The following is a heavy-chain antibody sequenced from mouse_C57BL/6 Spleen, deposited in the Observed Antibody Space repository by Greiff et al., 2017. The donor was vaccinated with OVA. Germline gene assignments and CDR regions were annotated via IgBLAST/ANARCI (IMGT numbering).Heavy chain of an antibody. V-gene: IGHV1-52*01. Sequence: QVQLQQSGAELVRPGSSVKLSCKASGYTFTSYWMHWVKQRPIQGLEWIGNIDPSDSETHYNQKFKDKATLTVDKSSSTAYMQLSSLTSEDSAVYYCARRITTVVATDYYAMDYWGQGTSVTVSS. D-gene: IGHD1-1*01. J-gene: IGHJ4*01. CDR2: IDPSDSET. CDR3: ARRITTVVATDYYAMDY. CDR1: GYTFTSYW.